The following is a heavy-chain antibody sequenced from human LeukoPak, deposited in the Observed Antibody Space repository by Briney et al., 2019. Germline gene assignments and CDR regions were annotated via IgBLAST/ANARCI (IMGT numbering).Heavy chain of an antibody. D-gene: IGHD6-6*01. Sequence: EASVKVSCKASGYTFTSYDINWVRQATGQGLEWMGWMNPNSGNTGYAQKFQGRVTITRNTSISTAYMELSSLRSEDTAVYYCARWKSSSSYAFDIWGQGTMVTVSS. CDR2: MNPNSGNT. CDR3: ARWKSSSSYAFDI. J-gene: IGHJ3*02. V-gene: IGHV1-8*03. CDR1: GYTFTSYD.